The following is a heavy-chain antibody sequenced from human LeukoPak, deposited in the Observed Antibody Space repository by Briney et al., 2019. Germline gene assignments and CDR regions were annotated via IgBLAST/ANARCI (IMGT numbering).Heavy chain of an antibody. J-gene: IGHJ3*02. CDR2: TYYRSKWYN. D-gene: IGHD6-13*01. CDR1: GDSVSSNSAA. V-gene: IGHV6-1*01. CDR3: ARVPVRVYRPGIAAAGTPRGAFDI. Sequence: SQTLSLTCAISGDSVSSNSAAWNWIRQSPSRGLEWLGRTYYRSKWYNDYAVSVKSRITINPDTSKNQFSLQLNSVTPEDTAVYYCARVPVRVYRPGIAAAGTPRGAFDIWGQGTMVTVSS.